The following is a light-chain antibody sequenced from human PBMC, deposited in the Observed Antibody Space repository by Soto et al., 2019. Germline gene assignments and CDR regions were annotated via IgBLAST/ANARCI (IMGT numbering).Light chain of an antibody. CDR1: SSNVGGYHY. V-gene: IGLV2-14*01. CDR2: EVS. Sequence: QSALTQPASVSGSPGQSITISCTGTSSNVGGYHYVSWYQQHPGKAPNLMIYEVSNRPSGVSNRFSGSKSGNTASLTISGLQAEDEADYYCSSYTSRSTRVFGGGTKVTVL. J-gene: IGLJ3*02. CDR3: SSYTSRSTRV.